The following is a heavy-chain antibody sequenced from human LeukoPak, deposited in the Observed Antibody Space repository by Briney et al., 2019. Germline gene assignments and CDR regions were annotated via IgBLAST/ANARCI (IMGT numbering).Heavy chain of an antibody. V-gene: IGHV4-34*01. CDR1: GGSFSGYY. CDR3: ARGRRLGVPAAMALRAFDY. D-gene: IGHD2-2*01. J-gene: IGHJ4*02. Sequence: SETLSLTCAVYGGSFSGYYWSWIRQPPGKGLEWIGEINHSGSTNYNPSLKSRVTISVDTSKNQFSLKLSSVTAADTAVYYCARGRRLGVPAAMALRAFDYWGQGTLVTVSS. CDR2: INHSGST.